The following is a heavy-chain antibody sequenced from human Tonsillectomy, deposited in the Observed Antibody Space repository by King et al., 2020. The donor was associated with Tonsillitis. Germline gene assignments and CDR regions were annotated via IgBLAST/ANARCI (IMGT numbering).Heavy chain of an antibody. CDR2: ISSTSRYI. V-gene: IGHV3-21*01. J-gene: IGHJ3*02. CDR1: GFTFSNYD. D-gene: IGHD3-22*01. Sequence: QLVQSGGGLVKPGGSLRLSCATSGFTFSNYDMNWVRQAPGKGLEWVSSISSTSRYIYFSDSLKVRVAISRDNAKNSLYLQVLSLRAEDTAVYYCAKDKGADYYDSGRGAFDIWGQGTMVTVSS. CDR3: AKDKGADYYDSGRGAFDI.